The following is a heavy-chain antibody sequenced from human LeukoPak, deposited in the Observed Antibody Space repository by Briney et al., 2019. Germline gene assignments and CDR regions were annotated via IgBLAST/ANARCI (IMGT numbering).Heavy chain of an antibody. CDR2: IKQDGSEK. Sequence: GVLRLSCAASGFSFSSYWMSWVRQAPGKGLEWVANIKQDGSEKYYVDSVKCRFTISRDNAKNSLYLQMNSLRDEDTAVYYCSRDPRPCDYWGQGTLVTVSS. CDR3: SRDPRPCDY. J-gene: IGHJ4*02. V-gene: IGHV3-7*01. CDR1: GFSFSSYW.